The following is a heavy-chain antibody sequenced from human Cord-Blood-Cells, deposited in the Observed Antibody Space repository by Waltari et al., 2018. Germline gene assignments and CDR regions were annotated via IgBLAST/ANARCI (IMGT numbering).Heavy chain of an antibody. D-gene: IGHD7-27*01. CDR1: GFTFSSYA. CDR3: AREGNW. Sequence: QVQLVESGGGVVQPGRSLRLSCAACGFTFSSYAMHWGRQAPGKGLEWVAVISYDGSNKYYADSVKGRFTISRDNSKNTLYLQMNSLRAEDTAVYYCAREGNWGGQGTLVTVSS. CDR2: ISYDGSNK. V-gene: IGHV3-30*04. J-gene: IGHJ4*02.